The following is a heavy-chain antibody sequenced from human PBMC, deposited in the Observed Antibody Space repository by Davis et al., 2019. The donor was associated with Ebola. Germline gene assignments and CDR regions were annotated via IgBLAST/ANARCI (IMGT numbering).Heavy chain of an antibody. Sequence: MPSETLSLTCTVSGGSISRSSYYWGWIRQPPGKGLEWIGTIYYRGSTYYNPSLKSRVTISVDTSKNQFSLKLTSVTAADTAVYYCARVTEYYYDVSGFTSTLAFDIWGQGTMVTVSS. J-gene: IGHJ3*02. CDR2: IYYRGST. CDR1: GGSISRSSYY. D-gene: IGHD3-22*01. CDR3: ARVTEYYYDVSGFTSTLAFDI. V-gene: IGHV4-39*01.